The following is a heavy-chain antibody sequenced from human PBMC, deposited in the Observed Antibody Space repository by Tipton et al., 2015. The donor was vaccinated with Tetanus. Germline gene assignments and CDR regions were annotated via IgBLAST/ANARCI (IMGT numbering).Heavy chain of an antibody. D-gene: IGHD3-10*01. V-gene: IGHV4-31*03. CDR2: IYYTAYT. Sequence: TLSLTCTVSGASINAGGYLWTWVRQHPGKGLEWIGNIYYTAYTSYAPSLDGRVSISVDTSKNYFSLRLTSVTAADTAVYYCVRSPLQWARGLLTGFYFDFWGQGTPVTVSS. J-gene: IGHJ4*02. CDR1: GASINAGGYL. CDR3: VRSPLQWARGLLTGFYFDF.